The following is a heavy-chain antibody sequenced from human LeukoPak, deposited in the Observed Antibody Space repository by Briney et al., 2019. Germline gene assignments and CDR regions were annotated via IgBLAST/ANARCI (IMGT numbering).Heavy chain of an antibody. CDR2: IIPIFGTA. CDR1: GGTFSSYA. Sequence: GASVKVSCKASGGTFSSYAISWVRQAPGQGLEWMGGIIPIFGTANYAQKFQGRVTITTDESTSTAYMELSSLRSEDTAVYYCTRRGSDPFDYWGQGTLVTVSS. J-gene: IGHJ4*02. D-gene: IGHD3-10*01. CDR3: TRRGSDPFDY. V-gene: IGHV1-69*05.